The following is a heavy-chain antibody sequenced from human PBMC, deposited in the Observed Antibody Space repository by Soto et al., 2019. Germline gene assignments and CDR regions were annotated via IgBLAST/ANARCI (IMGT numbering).Heavy chain of an antibody. D-gene: IGHD3-22*01. Sequence: SETLSLTCTVSGGSISSGDYYWSWIRQPPGKGLEWIGYIYYSGSTYYNPSLKSRVTISVDTSKNQFSLKLSSVTAADTAVYYCVREGYDSSGYYRPHYSGPGTMVTVYS. CDR1: GGSISSGDYY. CDR3: VREGYDSSGYYRPHY. CDR2: IYYSGST. V-gene: IGHV4-30-4*01. J-gene: IGHJ4*02.